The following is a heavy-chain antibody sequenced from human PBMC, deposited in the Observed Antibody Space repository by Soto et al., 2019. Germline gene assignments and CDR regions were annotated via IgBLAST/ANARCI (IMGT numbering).Heavy chain of an antibody. Sequence: PGGSLRLSCAASGLSFSSNSFNWVRQAPGQGLEWVAYISSRSSLILYADSVRGRFVISRDNALNSLYLQMNSPRDEDTAIYYCVRERGEYDSGWYIDRWGQGTPVTAAS. V-gene: IGHV3-21*06. J-gene: IGHJ5*02. D-gene: IGHD6-19*01. CDR1: GLSFSSNS. CDR3: VRERGEYDSGWYIDR. CDR2: ISSRSSLI.